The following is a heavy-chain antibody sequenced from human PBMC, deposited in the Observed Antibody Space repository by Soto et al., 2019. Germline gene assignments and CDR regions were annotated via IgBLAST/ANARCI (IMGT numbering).Heavy chain of an antibody. V-gene: IGHV4-59*01. J-gene: IGHJ6*02. D-gene: IGHD6-19*01. CDR3: ARDYSSPPHGMDV. CDR2: IYYSGST. CDR1: GGSISSYY. Sequence: QVQLQESGPGLVKPSETLSLTCTVSGGSISSYYWSWIRQPPGKGLEWIGYIYYSGSTNYNPSLKSRVTISVDTTKNQVSHKLSSVTAADTAVYYCARDYSSPPHGMDVWGQGTTVTVSS.